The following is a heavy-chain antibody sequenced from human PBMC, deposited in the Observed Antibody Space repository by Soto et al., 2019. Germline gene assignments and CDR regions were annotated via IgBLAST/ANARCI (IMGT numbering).Heavy chain of an antibody. V-gene: IGHV3-23*01. Sequence: EVQLLESGGGLVQPGGSRRLSCAASGFTFSSYAMSWVRQAPGKGLEWVSTISDSGSTYYADSVKGRFTISRDISKNTLYVQMSSLRAEDTAVYYCAKGGEGYCSGTSCFYHMDAWGKGTTVTVSS. CDR1: GFTFSSYA. J-gene: IGHJ6*03. CDR3: AKGGEGYCSGTSCFYHMDA. D-gene: IGHD2-15*01. CDR2: ISDSGST.